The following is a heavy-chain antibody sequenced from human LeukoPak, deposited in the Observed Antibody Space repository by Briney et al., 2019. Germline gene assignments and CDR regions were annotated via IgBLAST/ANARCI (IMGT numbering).Heavy chain of an antibody. J-gene: IGHJ4*02. CDR3: ARYCGYSYGCQGPLDY. CDR1: GGSFSGYY. Sequence: SETLSLTCAVYGGSFSGYYWRWIRQPPGKGMEWIGEINDSGSTNYNPSLKIRVPISVATSKTQFSLKLRSVTAADTAVYYCARYCGYSYGCQGPLDYWGQGTLVTVSS. V-gene: IGHV4-34*01. CDR2: INDSGST. D-gene: IGHD5-18*01.